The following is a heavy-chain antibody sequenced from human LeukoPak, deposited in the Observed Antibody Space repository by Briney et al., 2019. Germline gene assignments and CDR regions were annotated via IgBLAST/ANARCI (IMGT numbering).Heavy chain of an antibody. V-gene: IGHV3-30-3*01. CDR2: ISYDGSNK. J-gene: IGHJ3*02. Sequence: GGSLRLSCAASGFTFSSYAMHWVRQAPGKGLEWVAVISYDGSNKYYADSVKGRFTISRDNSKNTLYLKMNSLRAEDTAVYYSARERTRCELLGGGAFDIWGQGTMVTVSS. D-gene: IGHD1-26*01. CDR3: ARERTRCELLGGGAFDI. CDR1: GFTFSSYA.